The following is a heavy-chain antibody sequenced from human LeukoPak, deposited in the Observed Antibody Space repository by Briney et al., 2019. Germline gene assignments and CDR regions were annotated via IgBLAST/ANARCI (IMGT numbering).Heavy chain of an antibody. D-gene: IGHD1-1*01. CDR1: GYTFTSYA. J-gene: IGHJ6*03. V-gene: IGHV7-4-1*02. CDR2: INTNTGNP. CDR3: ATTSFGLYYYYMDV. Sequence: ASVKVSCKASGYTFTSYAMNWVRQAPGQGLEWMGWINTNTGNPTYAQGFTGRFVFSLDTSVSTAYLQISSLKAEDTAAYYCATTSFGLYYYYMDVWGKGTTVTVSS.